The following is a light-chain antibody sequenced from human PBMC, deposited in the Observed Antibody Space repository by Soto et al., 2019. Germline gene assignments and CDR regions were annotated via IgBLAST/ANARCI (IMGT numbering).Light chain of an antibody. Sequence: QTVVTQPPSASGTHGQTVTISCSGSSSHIGSAYIYWYQYLPGTAPKLLIYRNNQRPSGVPDRFSASKSGTSASLAISGLRSEDEADYYCAAWDDNLVVFGGWTKLTVL. CDR1: SSHIGSAY. J-gene: IGLJ2*01. V-gene: IGLV1-47*01. CDR3: AAWDDNLVV. CDR2: RNN.